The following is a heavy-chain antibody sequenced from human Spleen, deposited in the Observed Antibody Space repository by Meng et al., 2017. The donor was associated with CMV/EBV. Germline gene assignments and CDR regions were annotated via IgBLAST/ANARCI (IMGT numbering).Heavy chain of an antibody. CDR1: GFIFSDYY. D-gene: IGHD2-2*01. CDR3: ARGREVVVVVPAAIGWFDP. CDR2: ISSSGTTK. V-gene: IGHV3-11*04. J-gene: IGHJ5*02. Sequence: LSLTCAASGFIFSDYYMSWFRQAPGKGLEWVSYISSSGTTKFFSDSVKGRFTISRDNAQNSLYLQMNSLRAEDTAVYYCARGREVVVVVPAAIGWFDPWGQGTLVTVSS.